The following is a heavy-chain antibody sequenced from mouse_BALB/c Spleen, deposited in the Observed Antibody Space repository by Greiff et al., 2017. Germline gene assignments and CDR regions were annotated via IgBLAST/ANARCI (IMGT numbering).Heavy chain of an antibody. CDR2: INPGSGGT. CDR3: ARDLDGYPWFAY. CDR1: GYAFTNYL. Sequence: VKLQESGAELVRPGTSVKVSCKASGYAFTNYLIEWVKQRPGQGLEWIGVINPGSGGTNYNEKFKGKATLTADKSSSTAYMQLSSLTSDDSAVYFCARDLDGYPWFAYWGQGTLVTVSA. J-gene: IGHJ3*01. D-gene: IGHD2-3*01. V-gene: IGHV1-54*01.